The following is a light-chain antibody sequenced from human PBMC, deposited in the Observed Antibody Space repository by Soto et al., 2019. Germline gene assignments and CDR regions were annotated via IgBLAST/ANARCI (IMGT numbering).Light chain of an antibody. J-gene: IGKJ1*01. CDR2: DAS. Sequence: DIQMTQSPSSLSASVGDRGTITCQASQGSSSHLNWYQQIPGKAPNLLIYDASNLEIGVPSRFSGSGSGTDFTLTISRLEPEDFAVYYCQQYGSRPWTFGQGTNVDIK. CDR1: QGSSSH. V-gene: IGKV1-33*01. CDR3: QQYGSRPWT.